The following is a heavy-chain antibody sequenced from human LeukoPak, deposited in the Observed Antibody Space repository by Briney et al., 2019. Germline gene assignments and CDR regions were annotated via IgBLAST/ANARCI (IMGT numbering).Heavy chain of an antibody. Sequence: GGSLRLSCAASGFTFSSYGMSWVRQAPGKGLEWASGLSGSGSNTYYADSVKGRFTISRDNSKNTLYLQMNGLRAEDTAIYYCAGAVYTGGYGGFYFDYWGQGTLVTVSS. CDR3: AGAVYTGGYGGFYFDY. CDR1: GFTFSSYG. CDR2: LSGSGSNT. J-gene: IGHJ4*02. D-gene: IGHD1-26*01. V-gene: IGHV3-23*01.